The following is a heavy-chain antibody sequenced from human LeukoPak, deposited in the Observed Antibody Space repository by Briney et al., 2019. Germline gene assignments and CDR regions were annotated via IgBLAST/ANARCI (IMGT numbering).Heavy chain of an antibody. J-gene: IGHJ4*02. CDR1: GFTFSSYA. D-gene: IGHD7-27*01. Sequence: PGRSLRLSCAASGFTFSSYAMHWVRQAPGKGLEWVAVISYDGSNKYYADSVKGRFTISRDNSKNTLYLQMNSLRAEETAVYYCARGPGEVLDYWGQGTLVTVSS. CDR3: ARGPGEVLDY. CDR2: ISYDGSNK. V-gene: IGHV3-30-3*01.